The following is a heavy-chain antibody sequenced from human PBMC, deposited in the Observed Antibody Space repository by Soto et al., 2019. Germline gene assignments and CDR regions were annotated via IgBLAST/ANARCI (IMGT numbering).Heavy chain of an antibody. Sequence: SVKVSCKASGFTFTSSAVQWVRQARGQRLEWIGWIVVGSGNTNYAQKFQERVAITRDMSTSTAYMELSSLRSEDTAVYYCAADHTYYYDSSGSPAWYYGMDVWGQGTTVTVSS. V-gene: IGHV1-58*01. D-gene: IGHD3-22*01. CDR1: GFTFTSSA. CDR2: IVVGSGNT. J-gene: IGHJ6*02. CDR3: AADHTYYYDSSGSPAWYYGMDV.